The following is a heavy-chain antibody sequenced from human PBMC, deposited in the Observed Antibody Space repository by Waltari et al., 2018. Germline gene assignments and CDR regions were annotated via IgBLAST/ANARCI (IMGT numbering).Heavy chain of an antibody. D-gene: IGHD6-19*01. CDR1: GYSISSGYY. CDR2: IYHSGST. J-gene: IGHJ6*02. V-gene: IGHV4-38-2*02. Sequence: QVQLQESGPGLVKPSETLSLTCAVSGYSISSGYYWGWIRQPPGQGLEWIGSIYHSGSTYYNPSLKSRVTISVDTSKNQFSLKLSSVTAADTAVYYCARDLRSGWSDYYYYGTDVWGQGTTVTVSS. CDR3: ARDLRSGWSDYYYYGTDV.